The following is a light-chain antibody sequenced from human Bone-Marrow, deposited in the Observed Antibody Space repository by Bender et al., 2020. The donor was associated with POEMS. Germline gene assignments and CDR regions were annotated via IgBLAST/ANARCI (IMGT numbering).Light chain of an antibody. CDR2: DVS. Sequence: QSALTQPASVSGSPGQSITISCAGTSSDVGGYNFVSWYQQYSGKAPKLMISDVSNRPSGVSSRFSGSKSGNTASLTITGLQAEDEGDYYCQSYDNSLGGWVFGGGTKLTVL. CDR1: SSDVGGYNF. CDR3: QSYDNSLGGWV. V-gene: IGLV2-14*03. J-gene: IGLJ3*02.